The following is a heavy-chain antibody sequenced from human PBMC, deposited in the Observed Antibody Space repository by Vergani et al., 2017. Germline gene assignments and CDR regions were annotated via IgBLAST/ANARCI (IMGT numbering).Heavy chain of an antibody. CDR1: GGTFSSYT. CDR3: ARDAPPYGDPLFDY. V-gene: IGHV1-69*08. CDR2: IIPILGIA. J-gene: IGHJ4*02. Sequence: QVQLVQSGAEVKKPGSSVKVSCKASGGTFSSYTISWVRQAPGQGLEWMGRIIPILGIANYAQNFQGRVTITADKSTSTAYMELSSLRSEDTAVYYCARDAPPYGDPLFDYWGQGTLVTVSS. D-gene: IGHD4-17*01.